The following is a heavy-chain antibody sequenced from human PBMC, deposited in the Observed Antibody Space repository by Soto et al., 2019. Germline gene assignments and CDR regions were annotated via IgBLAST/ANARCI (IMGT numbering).Heavy chain of an antibody. Sequence: QITLKDSGPTLVKPTQTLTLTCTFSGFSLTTRGVGVGWIRQPPGKALECLALIYWDDDKRYSPSLQSRLSITKDHSKNQVVLTMTNVDPVDTATYYCAHIPNYYPYDWFDPWGQGTLVSVSS. CDR1: GFSLTTRGVG. V-gene: IGHV2-5*02. J-gene: IGHJ5*02. D-gene: IGHD3-10*01. CDR3: AHIPNYYPYDWFDP. CDR2: IYWDDDK.